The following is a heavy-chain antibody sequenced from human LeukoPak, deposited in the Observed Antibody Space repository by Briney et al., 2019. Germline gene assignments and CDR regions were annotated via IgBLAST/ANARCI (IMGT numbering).Heavy chain of an antibody. CDR3: ARHSRRGYSGYDQWGYYYYMDV. CDR2: IYYSGST. D-gene: IGHD5-12*01. CDR1: GFTFSSYSMN. J-gene: IGHJ6*03. V-gene: IGHV4-59*05. Sequence: GSLRLSCAASGFTFSSYSMNWVRQAPGKGLEWIGSIYYSGSTYYNPSLKSRVTISVDTSKNQFSLKLSSVTAADTAVYYCARHSRRGYSGYDQWGYYYYMDVWGKGTTVTISS.